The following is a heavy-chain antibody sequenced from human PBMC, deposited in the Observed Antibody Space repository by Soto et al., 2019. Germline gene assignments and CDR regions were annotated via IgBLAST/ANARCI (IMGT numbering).Heavy chain of an antibody. J-gene: IGHJ4*02. V-gene: IGHV3-30*18. Sequence: QVQLVESGGGVVQPGRSLRLSCAASGFIFSSYGMHWVRQAPGKGLEWVAVISYDGSNKYYADSVKGRFTISRDNSKNTLYLQMNSLRAEDTAVYYCAKDYGHCSGGSCYYFDYWGQGTLVTVSS. CDR3: AKDYGHCSGGSCYYFDY. D-gene: IGHD2-15*01. CDR1: GFIFSSYG. CDR2: ISYDGSNK.